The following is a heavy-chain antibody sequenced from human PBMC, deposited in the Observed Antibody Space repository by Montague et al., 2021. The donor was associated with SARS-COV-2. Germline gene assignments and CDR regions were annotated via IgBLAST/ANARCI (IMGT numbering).Heavy chain of an antibody. Sequence: SLRLSCAASGFTFSGYWMHWVRQAPGKGLVWVSRINSDGGSTNYADSVKGRFTISRDNAKNTLYLQMNSLRAEDTAVYYCACRWGSSFDYWGQGILVTVSS. D-gene: IGHD6-13*01. V-gene: IGHV3-74*01. CDR2: INSDGGST. J-gene: IGHJ4*02. CDR3: ACRWGSSFDY. CDR1: GFTFSGYW.